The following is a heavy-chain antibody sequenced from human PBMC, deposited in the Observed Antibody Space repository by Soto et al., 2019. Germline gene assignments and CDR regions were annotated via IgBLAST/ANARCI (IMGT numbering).Heavy chain of an antibody. D-gene: IGHD4-17*01. Sequence: GGSLRLSCAASGFTLSSYWMHWVRQAPGKGVVWVSRINSDGSTTSYADSVKGRFTISRDNAKNTLYLQMNSLRAEDTAIYYCACFGSGDIHWGQGALVTVSS. V-gene: IGHV3-74*01. J-gene: IGHJ4*02. CDR2: INSDGSTT. CDR3: ACFGSGDIH. CDR1: GFTLSSYW.